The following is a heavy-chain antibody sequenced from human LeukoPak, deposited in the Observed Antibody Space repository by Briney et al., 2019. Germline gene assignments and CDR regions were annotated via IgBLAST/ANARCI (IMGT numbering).Heavy chain of an antibody. V-gene: IGHV4-4*07. D-gene: IGHD4-17*01. CDR2: IYTSGST. J-gene: IGHJ2*01. Sequence: SETLPLTCTVSGGSISSNYWSWIRQPAGKGLEWIGRIYTSGSTNYNPSLKSRVTMSLDTSKNQFSLKLSSVTAADPAVYYCARTVTVTTSWCYFDLWGRGTLVTVSS. CDR1: GGSISSNY. CDR3: ARTVTVTTSWCYFDL.